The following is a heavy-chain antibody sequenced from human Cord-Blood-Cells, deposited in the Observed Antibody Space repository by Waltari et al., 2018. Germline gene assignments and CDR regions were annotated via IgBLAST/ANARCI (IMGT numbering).Heavy chain of an antibody. D-gene: IGHD3-16*01. V-gene: IGHV1-8*01. CDR3: ARVRLGIVWAFDI. CDR1: GYTFTSYD. Sequence: QVQLVQSGAEVKKPGASVKVSCKASGYTFTSYDINWVRQATGQGVEWMGWRNPNRGNTGYAQKFQGRVTMTRNTSRSTAYRELSSLRSEDTAVYYCARVRLGIVWAFDIWGQGTMVTVSS. CDR2: RNPNRGNT. J-gene: IGHJ3*02.